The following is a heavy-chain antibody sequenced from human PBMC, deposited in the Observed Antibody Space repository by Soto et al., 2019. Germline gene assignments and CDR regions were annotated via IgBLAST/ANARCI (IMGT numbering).Heavy chain of an antibody. D-gene: IGHD3-22*01. V-gene: IGHV3-30*18. Sequence: GGSLRLSCPASGFTFSTYGMHWVRQTPGKGLEWVAVISYDGSNKFYAESVKGRFTISRDNSKNTLFLQMNSLRAEDTAVYYCAKGSHDTSGPFDSWGQGTLVTVSS. CDR3: AKGSHDTSGPFDS. CDR1: GFTFSTYG. CDR2: ISYDGSNK. J-gene: IGHJ4*02.